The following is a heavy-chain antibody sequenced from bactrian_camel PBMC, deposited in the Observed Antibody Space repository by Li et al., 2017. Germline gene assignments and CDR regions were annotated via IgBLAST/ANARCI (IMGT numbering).Heavy chain of an antibody. Sequence: DVQLVESGGGLVQPGGSLKLSCAASGFTFDNYGMSWVRQAPGKGLEWVSSINPAGGSTNYADSVKGRFTISRDNAKNTLYLQLNSLKTEDTAMYYCAASGGAWAHGYWGQGTQVTVS. CDR2: INPAGGST. D-gene: IGHD2*01. J-gene: IGHJ6*01. CDR1: GFTFDNYG. V-gene: IGHV3S40*01. CDR3: AASGGAWAHGY.